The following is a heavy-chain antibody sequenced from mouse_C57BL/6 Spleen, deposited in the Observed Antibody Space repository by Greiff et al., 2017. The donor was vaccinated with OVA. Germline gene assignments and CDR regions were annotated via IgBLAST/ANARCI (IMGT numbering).Heavy chain of an antibody. CDR1: GYTFTSYW. CDR3: ARLGYDDGYYEDAMDY. D-gene: IGHD2-3*01. V-gene: IGHV1-64*01. J-gene: IGHJ4*01. Sequence: QVQLQQPGAELVKPGASVKLSCKASGYTFTSYWMHWVKQRPGQGLEWIGMIHPNSGSTNYNEKFKSQATMTVDKSSSTASMQRSSLTSEDSAVYYCARLGYDDGYYEDAMDYWGQGTSVTVSS. CDR2: IHPNSGST.